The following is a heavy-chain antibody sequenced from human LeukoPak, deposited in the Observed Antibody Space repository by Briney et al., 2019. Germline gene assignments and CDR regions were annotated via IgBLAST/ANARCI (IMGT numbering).Heavy chain of an antibody. CDR1: GFTVSSNY. J-gene: IGHJ4*02. CDR2: IYSGGST. CDR3: AKDFWSGYSYFDY. D-gene: IGHD3-3*01. Sequence: TGGSLRLSCAASGFTVSSNYMSWVRQAPGKGLEWVSVIYSGGSTYYADSVKGRFTISRDNSKNTLYLQMNSLRAEDTAVYYCAKDFWSGYSYFDYWGQGTLVTVSS. V-gene: IGHV3-53*05.